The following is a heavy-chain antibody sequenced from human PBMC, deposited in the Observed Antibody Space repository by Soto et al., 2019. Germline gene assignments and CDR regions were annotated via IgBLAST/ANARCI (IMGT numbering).Heavy chain of an antibody. Sequence: GGSLRLSCAASGFTFSSYAMSWVRQAPGKGLEWVSAISGSGGSTYYADSVKGRFTISRDNSKNTLYLQMNSLRAEDTAVYYCAKDRDMGYSSGWSHFDYWGQGTRVTVSS. J-gene: IGHJ4*02. CDR3: AKDRDMGYSSGWSHFDY. V-gene: IGHV3-23*01. D-gene: IGHD6-19*01. CDR1: GFTFSSYA. CDR2: ISGSGGST.